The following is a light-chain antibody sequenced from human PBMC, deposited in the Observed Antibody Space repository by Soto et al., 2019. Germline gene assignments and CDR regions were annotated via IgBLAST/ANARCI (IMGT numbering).Light chain of an antibody. CDR2: DTS. Sequence: EIVLTQSPGTLSLSPGEGGTLSCRASQSVRDNYFAWYQQKPGQAPSLLIYDTSRRATSVPARVTGSGSGTDFALTISRVEAEDFAMYFCQQYGDSPGTFGQGTKVEIK. J-gene: IGKJ1*01. V-gene: IGKV3-20*01. CDR1: QSVRDNY. CDR3: QQYGDSPGT.